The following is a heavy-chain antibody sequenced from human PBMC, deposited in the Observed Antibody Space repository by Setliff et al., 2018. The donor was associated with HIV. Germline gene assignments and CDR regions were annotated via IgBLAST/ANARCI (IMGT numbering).Heavy chain of an antibody. Sequence: SETLSLTCAVYGGSFSGYYWSWIRQPPGEGLEWIGEINHSGSTNYNPSLKSRVTISVDTSKNQFSLKLSSVTAADTAVYYCARLEPNYYYYYMDVWGKGTTVTVSS. CDR1: GGSFSGYY. CDR2: INHSGST. V-gene: IGHV4-34*01. D-gene: IGHD1-1*01. J-gene: IGHJ6*03. CDR3: ARLEPNYYYYYMDV.